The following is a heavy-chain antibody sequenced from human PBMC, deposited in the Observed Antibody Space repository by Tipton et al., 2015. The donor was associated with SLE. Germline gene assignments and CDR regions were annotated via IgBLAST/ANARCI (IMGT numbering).Heavy chain of an antibody. V-gene: IGHV4-30-4*01. Sequence: TLSLTCTVSGGSISSGDYYWSWIRQPPGKGLEWIGEINHSGSTNYNPSLKSRVTISVDTSKNQFSLKLSSVTAADTAVYYCARDRYYYDSSGYSDYWGQGTLVTVSS. CDR2: INHSGST. D-gene: IGHD3-22*01. CDR3: ARDRYYYDSSGYSDY. CDR1: GGSISSGDYY. J-gene: IGHJ4*02.